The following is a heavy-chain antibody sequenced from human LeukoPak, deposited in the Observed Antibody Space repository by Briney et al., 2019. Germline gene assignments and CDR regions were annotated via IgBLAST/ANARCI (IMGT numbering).Heavy chain of an antibody. D-gene: IGHD3-22*01. J-gene: IGHJ4*02. Sequence: PSETLSLTCTVSGGSISSYYWSWIRQSPGKGLEWIGYIYYSGSTNYNPSLKSRVTISIDRSKNQFSLKLSSVTAADTAVYFCARFTRSSYYPGWGQGTLVTVSS. V-gene: IGHV4-59*01. CDR3: ARFTRSSYYPG. CDR2: IYYSGST. CDR1: GGSISSYY.